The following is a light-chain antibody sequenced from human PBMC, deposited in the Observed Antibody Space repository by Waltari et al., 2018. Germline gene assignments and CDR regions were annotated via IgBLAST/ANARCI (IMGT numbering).Light chain of an antibody. CDR3: SSYAGSSYV. Sequence: QSALTQPPSASGSPGQSVTISCTGTSSDVGGYNYASWYQQHPDKAPKLMIYDVSKRPSGVPDRFSGSKSGNTASLTVSGLQAEDEADYYCSSYAGSSYVFGTGTKVTVL. V-gene: IGLV2-8*01. CDR2: DVS. CDR1: SSDVGGYNY. J-gene: IGLJ1*01.